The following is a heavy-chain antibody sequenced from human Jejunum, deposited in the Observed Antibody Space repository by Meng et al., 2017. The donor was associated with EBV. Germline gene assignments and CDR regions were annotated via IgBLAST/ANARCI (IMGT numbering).Heavy chain of an antibody. CDR2: ITVYNGNT. CDR1: RYTFTSYG. CDR3: ARDSSGYHAHDQVSAY. V-gene: IGHV1-18*01. Sequence: VQLGQFGVGGREPGASLKVPCKASRYTFTSYGSSWVRQAPGHGPEGMGLITVYNGNTNYAPRLQGRVTMTTDICTSTDYMELRSLSSDDTAVYYCARDSSGYHAHDQVSAYWGQGTLVTVSS. J-gene: IGHJ4*02. D-gene: IGHD2-15*01.